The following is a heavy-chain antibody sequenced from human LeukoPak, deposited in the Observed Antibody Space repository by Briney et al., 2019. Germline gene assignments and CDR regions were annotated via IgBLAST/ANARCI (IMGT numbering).Heavy chain of an antibody. D-gene: IGHD5-12*01. CDR2: INRDGSEK. V-gene: IGHV3-7*01. CDR1: GFTFNSYW. J-gene: IGHJ4*02. CDR3: ATDYSAYDPPDS. Sequence: PGGSLSLSCVASGFTFNSYWMIGVRQAPGKGLEGVANINRDGSEKYYVDPVKGRFTISRDNAKNSLFLQMNSLRAEDTAVYYCATDYSAYDPPDSWGQGTLVTVSS.